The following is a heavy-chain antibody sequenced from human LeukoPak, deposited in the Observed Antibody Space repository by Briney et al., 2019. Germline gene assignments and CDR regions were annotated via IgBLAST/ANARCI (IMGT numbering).Heavy chain of an antibody. J-gene: IGHJ4*02. CDR1: GFTFSSNA. Sequence: GGSLRLSCAASGFTFSSNAMNWVRQAPGKGLEWVSGITGSGDSTYYADSVKGRFTISRDNSKNAVYLQMNSLRVEDTAVYYCVSFYETYWGRGTLVTVSS. D-gene: IGHD2/OR15-2a*01. CDR2: ITGSGDST. V-gene: IGHV3-23*01. CDR3: VSFYETY.